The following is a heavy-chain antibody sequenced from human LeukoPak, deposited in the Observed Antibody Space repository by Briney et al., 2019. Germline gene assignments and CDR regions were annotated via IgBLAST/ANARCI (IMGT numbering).Heavy chain of an antibody. CDR2: INPNSGGT. CDR3: ARDPSGRYYDSSGYYFDY. V-gene: IGHV1-2*06. D-gene: IGHD3-22*01. Sequence: ASVKVSCKASGYTFTGYYMHWVRQVPGQGLEWMGRINPNSGGTNYAQKFQGRVTMTRDTSISTAYMELSRLRSDDTAVYYCARDPSGRYYDSSGYYFDYWGQGTLVTVSS. CDR1: GYTFTGYY. J-gene: IGHJ4*02.